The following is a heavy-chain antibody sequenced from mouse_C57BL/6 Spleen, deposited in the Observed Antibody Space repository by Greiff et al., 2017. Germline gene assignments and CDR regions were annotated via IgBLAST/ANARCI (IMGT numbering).Heavy chain of an antibody. CDR3: ARVYYDCDGAPFDY. CDR1: GYTFTSYW. V-gene: IGHV1-52*01. J-gene: IGHJ2*01. CDR2: IDPSDSET. Sequence: QVQLQQPGAELVRPGSSVKLSCKASGYTFTSYWMHWVKQRPIQGLEWIGNIDPSDSETHYNQKFKDKATLTVDKSSSTAYMQLSSLTSEDSAVYYCARVYYDCDGAPFDYWGQGTTLTVSS. D-gene: IGHD2-4*01.